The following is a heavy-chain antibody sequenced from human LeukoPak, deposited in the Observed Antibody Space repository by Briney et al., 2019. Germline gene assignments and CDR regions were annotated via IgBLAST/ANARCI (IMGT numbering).Heavy chain of an antibody. J-gene: IGHJ3*02. D-gene: IGHD4/OR15-4a*01. CDR2: INTNTGNP. CDR1: GYSFTTYT. CDR3: TRLYGAHAFDI. V-gene: IGHV7-4-1*02. Sequence: ASVKFSCKASGYSFTTYTMNWVRQAPGQGLEWMGWINTNTGNPTYAQGFTGRFVFSLDTSVSTAYLQISSLKAEDTALYYCTRLYGAHAFDIWGQGTMVTVSS.